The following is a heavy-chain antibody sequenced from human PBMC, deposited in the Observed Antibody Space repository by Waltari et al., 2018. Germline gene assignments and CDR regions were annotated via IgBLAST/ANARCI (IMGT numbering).Heavy chain of an antibody. J-gene: IGHJ3*01. CDR2: IYYTGST. Sequence: VQLQESDPGLVKPSETLSLTCSVSGGAISGYYVSWIRQAPGKKLEWIGNIYYTGSTNYNPSLKSRATISLDTSKNQLSLQLDFMTAADTAVYYCARGHLNSPFDDWGQGAMVAVSS. CDR1: GGAISGYY. D-gene: IGHD1-7*01. V-gene: IGHV4-59*01. CDR3: ARGHLNSPFDD.